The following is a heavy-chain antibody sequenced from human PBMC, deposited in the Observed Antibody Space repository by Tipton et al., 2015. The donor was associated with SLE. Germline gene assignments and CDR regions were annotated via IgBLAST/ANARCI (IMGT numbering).Heavy chain of an antibody. D-gene: IGHD5-12*01. V-gene: IGHV4-34*01. J-gene: IGHJ6*02. CDR3: ARHHDSGYDQRYYYYGMDV. CDR1: GGSFNDYY. CDR2: INHSGST. Sequence: GLVKPSETLSLTCAVYGGSFNDYYWSWIRQPPGKGLEWIGEINHSGSTNYNPSLKSRVTISVDTSKNQFSLKLSSVTAADTAVYYCARHHDSGYDQRYYYYGMDVWGQGTAVTVSS.